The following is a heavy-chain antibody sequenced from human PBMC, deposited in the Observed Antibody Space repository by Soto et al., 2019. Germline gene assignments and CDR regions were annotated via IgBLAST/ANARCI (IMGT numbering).Heavy chain of an antibody. V-gene: IGHV3-73*01. CDR3: TRQEALDDYGADY. Sequence: EVQLVEPGGGLVQPGGSLKLSCAASGFTFSGSAMHWVRQASGKGLEWVGRIRSKANSYATAYAASVKGRFTISRDDSKNTAYLQMNSLKTEDTAVYYCTRQEALDDYGADYWGQGTLVTVSS. D-gene: IGHD4-17*01. CDR2: IRSKANSYAT. J-gene: IGHJ4*02. CDR1: GFTFSGSA.